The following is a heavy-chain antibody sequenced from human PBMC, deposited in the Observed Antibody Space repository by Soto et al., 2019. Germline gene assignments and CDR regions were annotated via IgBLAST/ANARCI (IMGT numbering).Heavy chain of an antibody. V-gene: IGHV3-23*01. J-gene: IGHJ6*02. CDR1: GFTFSSYA. CDR3: AKGLGYCSSTSCSWGYYYYYGMDV. CDR2: ISGSGGST. Sequence: GGSLRLSCAASGFTFSSYAMSWVRQAPGKGLEGVSAISGSGGSTYYADSVKGRFTISRDNSKNTLYLQMNSLRAEDTAVYYCAKGLGYCSSTSCSWGYYYYYGMDVWGQGTTVTVSS. D-gene: IGHD2-2*01.